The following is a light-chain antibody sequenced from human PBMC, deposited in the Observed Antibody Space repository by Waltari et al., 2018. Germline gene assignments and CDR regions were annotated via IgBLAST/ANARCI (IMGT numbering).Light chain of an antibody. CDR1: RFISYF. CDR2: PAS. Sequence: DIQMTQSPSSLSASVGGRVTITCRASRFISYFLNWYQQKPGNAPKLLIFPASTLQSGVPSRFLANMSGPDFTLTINSLQPDDFATYFCQQTYDTPRTFGQGTKLELK. CDR3: QQTYDTPRT. J-gene: IGKJ2*01. V-gene: IGKV1-39*01.